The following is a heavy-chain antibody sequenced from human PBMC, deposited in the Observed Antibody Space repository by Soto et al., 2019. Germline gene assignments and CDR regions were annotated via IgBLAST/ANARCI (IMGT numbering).Heavy chain of an antibody. CDR2: ISAYNGNT. Sequence: ASVKVSCKASGYTFTSYGISWVRQAPGQGLEWMGWISAYNGNTNYAQKLQGRVTMTTDTSTSTAYMELRSLRSDDTAVFYCARDSWDSSVYKVFDFWAQGTMVTVSS. D-gene: IGHD3-22*01. CDR1: GYTFTSYG. CDR3: ARDSWDSSVYKVFDF. J-gene: IGHJ3*01. V-gene: IGHV1-18*01.